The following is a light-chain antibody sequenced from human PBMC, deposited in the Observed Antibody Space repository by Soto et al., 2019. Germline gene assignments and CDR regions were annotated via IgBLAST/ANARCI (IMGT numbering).Light chain of an antibody. Sequence: TQSPATVSVSPGERATVSCRASQSLSSNLAWYQQKPGQAPRLLILGASERVNGIPARFSGSGSGTEFTLSISSLQSDDLAIYYCQQYNTWPWTFGQGTKVEI. V-gene: IGKV3-15*01. J-gene: IGKJ1*01. CDR2: GAS. CDR3: QQYNTWPWT. CDR1: QSLSSN.